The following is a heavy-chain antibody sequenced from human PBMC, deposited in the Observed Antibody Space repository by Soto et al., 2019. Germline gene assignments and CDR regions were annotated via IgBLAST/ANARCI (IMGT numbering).Heavy chain of an antibody. CDR3: AKSPHGDSSGFPDY. J-gene: IGHJ4*02. CDR2: ISGSGGST. Sequence: EVQLLESGGGLVQPGGSLRLSCAASGFTFSGYAMSWVRQAPGKGLEWVSAISGSGGSTYYADSVKGRFTISRDNSKNTLYLQMNSLRAEDTAVYYCAKSPHGDSSGFPDYWGQGTLVTVSS. V-gene: IGHV3-23*01. CDR1: GFTFSGYA. D-gene: IGHD3-22*01.